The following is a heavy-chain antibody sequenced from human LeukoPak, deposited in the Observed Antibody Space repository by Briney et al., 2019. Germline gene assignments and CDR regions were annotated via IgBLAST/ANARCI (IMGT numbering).Heavy chain of an antibody. D-gene: IGHD4-11*01. V-gene: IGHV3-21*01. Sequence: KAGGSLRLSCAPSGFTFCSYNLNWVRQAPGKGLEWVSTISSSSNYIYYADSVKGRFTISRDNAKNSLYLQVNSLRAEDTAVYYCARGLPYNDAFDIWGQGTMVTVSS. CDR3: ARGLPYNDAFDI. J-gene: IGHJ3*02. CDR2: ISSSSNYI. CDR1: GFTFCSYN.